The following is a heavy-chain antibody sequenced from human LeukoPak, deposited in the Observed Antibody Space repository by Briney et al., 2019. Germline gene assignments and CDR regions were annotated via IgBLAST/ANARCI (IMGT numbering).Heavy chain of an antibody. CDR3: AREEMPGKFDY. CDR1: GGSISSSNYF. D-gene: IGHD1-26*01. J-gene: IGHJ4*02. V-gene: IGHV4-39*07. Sequence: SETLSLTCTVSGGSISSSNYFWGWIRQSPGRGLEWIGSISYGGDTYYNPSLKSRVTISLDTPKSQFSLRLSSVTAADTAMYFCAREEMPGKFDYWGQGTLVTVSS. CDR2: ISYGGDT.